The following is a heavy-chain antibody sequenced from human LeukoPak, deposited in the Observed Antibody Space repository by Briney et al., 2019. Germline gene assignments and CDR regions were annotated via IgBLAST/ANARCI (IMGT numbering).Heavy chain of an antibody. J-gene: IGHJ2*01. CDR2: ISRSSSTI. CDR1: GFTFSSYS. D-gene: IGHD3-22*01. V-gene: IGHV3-48*01. Sequence: GGSLRLSCAASGFTFSSYSMNWVRQAPGKGLEWVSQISRSSSTIYYADSVKGRFIISRDNARNSVFLQMNSLRAEDTAVYYCARIDDTSGYQLDWHFDLWGRGTLVTVSS. CDR3: ARIDDTSGYQLDWHFDL.